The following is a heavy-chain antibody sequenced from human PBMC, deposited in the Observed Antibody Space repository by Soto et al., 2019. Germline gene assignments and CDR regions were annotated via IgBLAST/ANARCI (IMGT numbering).Heavy chain of an antibody. V-gene: IGHV3-33*01. CDR1: GFTFSNDG. J-gene: IGHJ4*02. CDR2: IWYDGSNK. D-gene: IGHD2-21*02. Sequence: QVQLVESGGGVVQPGRSLRLSCAASGFTFSNDGMHWVRQAPGKGLEWVAVIWYDGSNKYYADSVKGRFTISRDNSKNTLYLQMNSLRAEDTAVYYCARGGLTDYFDYWGQGTLVTVSS. CDR3: ARGGLTDYFDY.